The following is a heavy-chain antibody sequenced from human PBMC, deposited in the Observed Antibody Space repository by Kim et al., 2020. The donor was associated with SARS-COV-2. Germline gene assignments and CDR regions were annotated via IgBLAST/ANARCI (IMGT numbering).Heavy chain of an antibody. J-gene: IGHJ6*02. Sequence: ASVKVSCKASGYTFTSYYMHWVRQAPGQGLEWMGIINPSGGSTSYAQKFQGRVTMTRDTSTSTVYMELSSLRSEDTAVYYCARGIHSGTRRGIYYYYYGMDVWGQGTTVTVSS. CDR1: GYTFTSYY. V-gene: IGHV1-46*01. CDR3: ARGIHSGTRRGIYYYYYGMDV. CDR2: INPSGGST. D-gene: IGHD1-1*01.